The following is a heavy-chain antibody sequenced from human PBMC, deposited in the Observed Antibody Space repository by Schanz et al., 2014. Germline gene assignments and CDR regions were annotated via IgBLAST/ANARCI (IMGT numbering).Heavy chain of an antibody. CDR1: GFTFSDYY. CDR3: ARDPGGTKTHGL. V-gene: IGHV3-11*01. J-gene: IGHJ4*02. D-gene: IGHD2-15*01. CDR2: ISDSGGSA. Sequence: QVQLVESGGGLVKPGGSLRLSCEASGFTFSDYYMSWIRQAPGKGLEWVSYISDSGGSAHYADSVKGRFTISRDNAKNSLYLQTNSLTDEDTAVYYCARDPGGTKTHGLWGQGTLVTVSS.